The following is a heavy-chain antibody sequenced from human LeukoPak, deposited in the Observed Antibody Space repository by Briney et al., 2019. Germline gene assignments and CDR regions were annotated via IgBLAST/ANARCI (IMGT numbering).Heavy chain of an antibody. J-gene: IGHJ5*02. Sequence: SETLSLTCAVYGGSFSGYYWSWIRQPPGKGLEWIGEIKHSGSTNYNPSLKSRVTISVDTSKNQFSLKLSSVTAADTAVYYCARRQIVLMVYAVSWFDPWGQGTLVTVSS. CDR2: IKHSGST. V-gene: IGHV4-34*01. D-gene: IGHD2-8*01. CDR1: GGSFSGYY. CDR3: ARRQIVLMVYAVSWFDP.